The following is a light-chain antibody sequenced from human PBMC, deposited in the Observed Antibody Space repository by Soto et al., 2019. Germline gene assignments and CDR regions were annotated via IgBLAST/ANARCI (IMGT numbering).Light chain of an antibody. CDR1: QDISSW. V-gene: IGKV1-12*01. J-gene: IGKJ4*01. CDR2: AAS. CDR3: QQANSFPLT. Sequence: DIEMAQSLSSVSASLGDRVTITCRASQDISSWLAWYQQKPGKAPKFLIYAASSLQSGVPSRFDGSGSGTDFTLTITSLQPEDFATYYCQQANSFPLTFGGGTKVDIK.